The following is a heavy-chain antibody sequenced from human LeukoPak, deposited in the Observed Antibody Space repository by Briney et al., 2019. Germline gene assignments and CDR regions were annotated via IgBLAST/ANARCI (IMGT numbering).Heavy chain of an antibody. CDR1: GYTFSSYA. Sequence: ASVKVSCKASGYTFSSYAMHWVRQAPGQRLEWMGWINAGNGNTKYSQKFQGRVTITRDTSASTAYMELSSLRSEDTAVYYCASTKNPFRFWEWYNLDSGGKEPLVTVSP. J-gene: IGHJ4*02. D-gene: IGHD3-3*01. CDR3: ASTKNPFRFWEWYNLDS. CDR2: INAGNGNT. V-gene: IGHV1-3*01.